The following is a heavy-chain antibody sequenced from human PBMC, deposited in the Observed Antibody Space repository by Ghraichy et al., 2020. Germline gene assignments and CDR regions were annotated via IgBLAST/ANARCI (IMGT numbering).Heavy chain of an antibody. CDR1: GFTFSRYW. CDR2: INGDASST. V-gene: IGHV3-74*01. D-gene: IGHD1-26*01. CDR3: VREDSGRYYGAFDI. Sequence: GGSLRLPCAASGFTFSRYWMHWVRQAPGKGPVWVSRINGDASSTSYADSVRGRFTVSRDNAKNTLYLQMNSLRAEDTAVYYCVREDSGRYYGAFDIWGQGTMVTVSS. J-gene: IGHJ3*02.